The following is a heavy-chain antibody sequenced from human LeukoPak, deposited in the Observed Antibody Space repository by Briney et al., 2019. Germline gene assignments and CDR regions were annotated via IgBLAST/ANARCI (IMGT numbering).Heavy chain of an antibody. CDR3: ARDFGYDSSFRYEPY. J-gene: IGHJ4*02. Sequence: GASVKVSCKASGYTFTSYGISWVRQAPGQGLEWMGWISAYNGNTNYAQKLQGRVTMTTDTSTSTAYMELRSLRSDDTAVYYCARDFGYDSSFRYEPYWGQGTLVTVSS. CDR2: ISAYNGNT. V-gene: IGHV1-18*01. D-gene: IGHD3-22*01. CDR1: GYTFTSYG.